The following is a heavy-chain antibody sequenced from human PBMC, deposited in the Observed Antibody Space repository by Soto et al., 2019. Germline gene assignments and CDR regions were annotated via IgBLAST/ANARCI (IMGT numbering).Heavy chain of an antibody. Sequence: GGSLVVSCASSVFTFSSYAMPWVRQAPGKGLEWVAVISYDGSNKYYADSVKGRFTISRDNSKNTLYLQMNSLRAEDTAVYYCARATAGYNWFDPWGQGTLVTVSS. J-gene: IGHJ5*02. CDR2: ISYDGSNK. CDR3: ARATAGYNWFDP. CDR1: VFTFSSYA. D-gene: IGHD6-13*01. V-gene: IGHV3-30-3*01.